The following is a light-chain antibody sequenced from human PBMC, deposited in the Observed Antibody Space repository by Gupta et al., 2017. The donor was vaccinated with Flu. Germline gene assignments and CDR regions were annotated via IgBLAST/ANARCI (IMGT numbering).Light chain of an antibody. CDR3: QQYNNRYT. J-gene: IGKJ2*01. V-gene: IGKV3-15*01. Sequence: EIVMTQSPATLSVSPGERATLSCRASQSVSGNLAWYQQKPGQAPRLLIYGPSTRATGIPARFRGSGSGTEFTLTITSLQSEDFAVYYCQQYNNRYTFGQGTQLEIK. CDR2: GPS. CDR1: QSVSGN.